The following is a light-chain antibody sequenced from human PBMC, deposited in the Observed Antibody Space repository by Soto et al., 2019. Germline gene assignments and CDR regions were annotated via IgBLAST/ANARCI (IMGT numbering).Light chain of an antibody. Sequence: DIQMTQSPSSLSASVGDRVTITCRASQSIRTDLYWYQQKPGKAPKLLIYAASSLQGGVPSRFSGSGSGTDFTLTISSLQPEDFATYYCQQSYSTPPYTFGQGTRLEIK. J-gene: IGKJ2*01. CDR3: QQSYSTPPYT. V-gene: IGKV1-39*01. CDR2: AAS. CDR1: QSIRTD.